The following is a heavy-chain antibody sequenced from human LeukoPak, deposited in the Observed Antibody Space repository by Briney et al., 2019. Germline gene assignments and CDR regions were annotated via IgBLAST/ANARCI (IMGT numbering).Heavy chain of an antibody. CDR2: IYYSGST. V-gene: IGHV4-39*01. Sequence: SETLSLTCTVSGGSISSSSYYWGWIRQPPGKGLERIGSIYYSGSTYYNLSLKSRVTISVDTSKNQFSLKLSSVTAADTAVYYCARTATTPDYWGQGTLVTVSS. CDR3: ARTATTPDY. J-gene: IGHJ4*02. D-gene: IGHD5-12*01. CDR1: GGSISSSSYY.